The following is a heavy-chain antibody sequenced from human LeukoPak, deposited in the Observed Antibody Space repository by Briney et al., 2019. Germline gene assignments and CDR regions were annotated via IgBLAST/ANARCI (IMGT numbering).Heavy chain of an antibody. D-gene: IGHD5-24*01. CDR1: GGTFSSYA. J-gene: IGHJ4*02. Sequence: SVKVSCKASGGTFSSYAISWVRQAPGQGLEWMGRIIPILGIANYAQKFQGRVTITADKSTSTAYMELSSMRSEDTAVYYCASGRDGNTTFDYWGQGTLVTVSS. CDR3: ASGRDGNTTFDY. CDR2: IIPILGIA. V-gene: IGHV1-69*04.